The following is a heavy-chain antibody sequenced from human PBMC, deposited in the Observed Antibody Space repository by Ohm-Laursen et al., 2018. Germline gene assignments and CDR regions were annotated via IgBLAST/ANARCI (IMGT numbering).Heavy chain of an antibody. CDR2: INHSGST. J-gene: IGHJ4*02. Sequence: QTLSLTCAVYGGSFSGYYWSWIRQPPGKGLEWIGEINHSGSTNYNPSLKSRVTISVDTSKNQFSLKLSSVTAADTAVYYCARGWYYFDYWGQGTLVTVSS. V-gene: IGHV4-34*01. CDR3: ARGWYYFDY. D-gene: IGHD2-8*02. CDR1: GGSFSGYY.